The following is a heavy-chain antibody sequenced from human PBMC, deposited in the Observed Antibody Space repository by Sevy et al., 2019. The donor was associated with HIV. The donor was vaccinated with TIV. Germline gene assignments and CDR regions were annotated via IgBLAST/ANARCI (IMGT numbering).Heavy chain of an antibody. Sequence: GGSLRLSCAASGFTFSSYAMSWVRQAPGMGLEWVSAISGSGGSTYYADSVKGRFTISRDNSKNTLYLQMNSLRAEDTAVYYCATLYDFWSGSRYYMDVWGKGTTVTVSS. CDR3: ATLYDFWSGSRYYMDV. CDR2: ISGSGGST. D-gene: IGHD3-3*01. V-gene: IGHV3-23*01. J-gene: IGHJ6*03. CDR1: GFTFSSYA.